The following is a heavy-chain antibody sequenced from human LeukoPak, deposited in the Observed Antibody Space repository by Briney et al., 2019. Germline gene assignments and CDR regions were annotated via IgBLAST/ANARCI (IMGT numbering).Heavy chain of an antibody. CDR3: ARDPPFIIGTTFFDY. CDR2: ISTSSTYI. D-gene: IGHD1-20*01. V-gene: IGHV3-21*01. J-gene: IGHJ4*02. Sequence: GGSLRLSCAASGFTFSSYSMNWVRQAPGKGLEWVSSISTSSTYIYYADSVKGRFTISRDNAKNSLYLQMNSLRAEDTAAYYCARDPPFIIGTTFFDYWGQGTLVTVSS. CDR1: GFTFSSYS.